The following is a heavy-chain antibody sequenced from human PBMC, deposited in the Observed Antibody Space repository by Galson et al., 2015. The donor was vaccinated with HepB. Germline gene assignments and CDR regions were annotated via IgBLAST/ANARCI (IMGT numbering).Heavy chain of an antibody. CDR2: IYYSGST. CDR3: ATTILWFGEQRDY. J-gene: IGHJ4*02. CDR1: GGSISSYY. D-gene: IGHD3-10*01. V-gene: IGHV4-59*12. Sequence: SEPLSLTCTVSGGSISSYYWSWIRQPPGKGLEWIGYIYYSGSTNYNPSLKSRVTIPVDTSKNQFSLKLSSVTAADTAVYYCATTILWFGEQRDYWGQGTLVTVSS.